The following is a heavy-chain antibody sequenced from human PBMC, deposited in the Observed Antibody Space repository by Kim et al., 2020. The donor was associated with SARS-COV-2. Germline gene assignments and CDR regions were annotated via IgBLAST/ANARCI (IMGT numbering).Heavy chain of an antibody. CDR3: TTDLSSWESTRVDY. CDR2: IKSKTDGGTT. V-gene: IGHV3-15*01. Sequence: GGSLRLSCAASGFTFSNAWMSWVRQAPGKGLEWVGRIKSKTDGGTTDYAAPVKGRFTISRDDSKNTLYLQMNSLKTEDTAVYYCTTDLSSWESTRVDYWGQGTLVTVSS. CDR1: GFTFSNAW. J-gene: IGHJ4*02. D-gene: IGHD1-26*01.